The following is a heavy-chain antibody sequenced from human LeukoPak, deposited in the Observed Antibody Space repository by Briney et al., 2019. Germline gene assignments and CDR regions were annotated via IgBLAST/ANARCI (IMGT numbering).Heavy chain of an antibody. CDR2: IYTSGST. V-gene: IGHV4-61*02. CDR1: GGSISSGSYY. D-gene: IGHD1-26*01. CDR3: ARGGVGWFDP. J-gene: IGHJ5*02. Sequence: PSQTLSLTCTVSGGSISSGSYYWSWIRQPAGKGLEWIGRIYTSGSTNYNPSLKSRVTISVDTSKNQFSLKLSSVTAADTAVYYCARGGVGWFDPWGQGTLVTVSS.